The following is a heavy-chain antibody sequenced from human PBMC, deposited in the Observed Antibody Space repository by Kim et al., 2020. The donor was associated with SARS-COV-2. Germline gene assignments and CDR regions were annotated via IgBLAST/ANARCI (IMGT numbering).Heavy chain of an antibody. CDR3: AKCEGGVILRPYYFDY. J-gene: IGHJ4*02. Sequence: VGSLRLSCAASGFTFSSYAMSWVRQAPGKGLEWVSIIYSGGSSTYYADSVKGRFTISRDNSKNTLYLQMNSLRAEDTAVYYCAKCEGGVILRPYYFDYWGQGTLVTVSS. CDR1: GFTFSSYA. V-gene: IGHV3-23*03. D-gene: IGHD3-16*01. CDR2: IYSGGSST.